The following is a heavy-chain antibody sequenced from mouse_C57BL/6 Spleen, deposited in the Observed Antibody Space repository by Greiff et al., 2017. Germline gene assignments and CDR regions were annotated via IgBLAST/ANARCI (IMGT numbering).Heavy chain of an antibody. V-gene: IGHV1-53*01. D-gene: IGHD2-2*01. Sequence: QVHVKQPGAELVKPGASVKLSCKASGYTFTTYCMHWVKQRPGQGLEWIGNINPYYGGTKYNEKFKGKATMTVETSSSTAYMQLSSLTSEDAAVYYCARGYAVDYWGQGTPVTVSA. CDR2: INPYYGGT. J-gene: IGHJ4*01. CDR3: ARGYAVDY. CDR1: GYTFTTYC.